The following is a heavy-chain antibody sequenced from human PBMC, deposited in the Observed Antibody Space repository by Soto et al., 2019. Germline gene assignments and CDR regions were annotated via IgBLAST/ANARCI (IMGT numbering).Heavy chain of an antibody. J-gene: IGHJ4*02. CDR3: ASHYYNVIRYLY. D-gene: IGHD3-10*01. CDR2: IIPIFGTA. V-gene: IGHV1-69*01. Sequence: QVQLVQSGAEVKKPGSSVKDSCKASGGTFSSYAISWVRQAPGQGLEWMGGIIPIFGTANYAQKFQGRVTITADASTRTAYMELSSLRFEDTAVYYCASHYYNVIRYLYWGQGTLVTVSS. CDR1: GGTFSSYA.